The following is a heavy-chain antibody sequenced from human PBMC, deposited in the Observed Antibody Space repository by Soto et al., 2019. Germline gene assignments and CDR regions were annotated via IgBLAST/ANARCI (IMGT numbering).Heavy chain of an antibody. CDR2: ISSSSSYI. Sequence: EVQLVESGGGLVKPGGSLRLSCAASGFTFSSHSMNWVRQAPGKGLEWVSSISSSSSYIYYADSVKGRFTNSRDNAKNPLYLQMNIMRAEDTAVYYCASHPRDSSGYWDYVDYWGQGTLVTVSS. D-gene: IGHD3-22*01. J-gene: IGHJ4*02. CDR1: GFTFSSHS. V-gene: IGHV3-21*01. CDR3: ASHPRDSSGYWDYVDY.